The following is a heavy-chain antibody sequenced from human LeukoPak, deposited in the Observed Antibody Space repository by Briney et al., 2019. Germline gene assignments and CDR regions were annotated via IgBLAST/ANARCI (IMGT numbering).Heavy chain of an antibody. CDR3: ARVEYYDYVWGSYRYFSHFDY. V-gene: IGHV4-4*07. J-gene: IGHJ4*02. Sequence: SETLSLTCTVSGGSISNYYWTWIRQPAGKGLEWIGRIYTSGSTNYNPSLKSRVTISVDTSKNQFSLKLSSVTAADTAVYYCARVEYYDYVWGSYRYFSHFDYWGQGTLVTVSS. CDR2: IYTSGST. D-gene: IGHD3-16*02. CDR1: GGSISNYY.